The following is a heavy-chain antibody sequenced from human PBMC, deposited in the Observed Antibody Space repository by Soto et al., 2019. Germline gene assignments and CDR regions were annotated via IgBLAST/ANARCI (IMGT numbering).Heavy chain of an antibody. D-gene: IGHD5-18*01. CDR3: ARGLDTAMVTNFDY. CDR2: INHSGST. J-gene: IGHJ4*02. CDR1: GGSFSCYY. Sequence: SETLSLTCAVYGGSFSCYYWIWIRQPPGKGLEWIGEINHSGSTNYNPSLKSRVTISVDTSKNQFSLKLSSVTAADTAVYYCARGLDTAMVTNFDYWGQGTLVTVSS. V-gene: IGHV4-34*01.